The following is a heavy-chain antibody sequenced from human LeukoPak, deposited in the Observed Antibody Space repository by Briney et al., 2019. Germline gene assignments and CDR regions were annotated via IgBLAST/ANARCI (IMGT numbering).Heavy chain of an antibody. V-gene: IGHV4-39*01. CDR2: IYYTGNT. CDR1: GGSIRSSSYY. D-gene: IGHD3-16*02. J-gene: IGHJ4*02. Sequence: PSETLSLTCTVSGGSIRSSSYYWDWIRQPPGKGLEWIGSIYYTGNTYYNPSLKNRVTIYVDTSKNQFSLKLSSVTAADTAVYSCARHLARDYVWGSYRGGAGFDYWGQGTLVTVSS. CDR3: ARHLARDYVWGSYRGGAGFDY.